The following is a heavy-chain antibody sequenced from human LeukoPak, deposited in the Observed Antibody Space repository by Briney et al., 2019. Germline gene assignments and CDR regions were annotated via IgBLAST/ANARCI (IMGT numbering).Heavy chain of an antibody. CDR2: ISGNGVST. CDR1: GFTFSTSA. CDR3: AKEVYTRTTYLPFDY. V-gene: IGHV3-23*01. Sequence: GGSLRLSCAASGFTFSTSAMSWVRQAPGKGLEWVSTISGNGVSTYYADSVKGRFTISRGNSKNTLSLHMSSLRAEDTATYYCAKEVYTRTTYLPFDYWGQGTLVTVSS. D-gene: IGHD2/OR15-2a*01. J-gene: IGHJ4*02.